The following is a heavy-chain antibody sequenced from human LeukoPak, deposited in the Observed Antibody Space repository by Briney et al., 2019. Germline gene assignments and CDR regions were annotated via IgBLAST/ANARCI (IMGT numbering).Heavy chain of an antibody. CDR1: GFTVSSNY. Sequence: PGGSLRLSCAASGFTVSSNYMSWVRQAPGKGLEWVSSISSSSSYIYYADSVKGRFTISRDNAKNSLYLQMNSLRAEDTAVYYCARYQTGTMFAVWGQGTLVTISS. V-gene: IGHV3-21*01. CDR2: ISSSSSYI. CDR3: ARYQTGTMFAV. J-gene: IGHJ4*02. D-gene: IGHD1/OR15-1a*01.